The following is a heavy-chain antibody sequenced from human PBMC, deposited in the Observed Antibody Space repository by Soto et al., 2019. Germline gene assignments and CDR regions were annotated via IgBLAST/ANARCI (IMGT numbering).Heavy chain of an antibody. CDR3: AKVRPQVVVPAAVDY. CDR1: GFTCDDYA. D-gene: IGHD2-2*01. V-gene: IGHV3-23*01. CDR2: ISGSGGNT. J-gene: IGHJ4*02. Sequence: HPGGSLRLSCAASGFTCDDYAMHWVRQAPGKGLEWVSAISGSGGNTYYADSVKGRFTISRDNSKNTLYLQMNSLRADDTAVYYCAKVRPQVVVPAAVDYWGQGTLVTVSS.